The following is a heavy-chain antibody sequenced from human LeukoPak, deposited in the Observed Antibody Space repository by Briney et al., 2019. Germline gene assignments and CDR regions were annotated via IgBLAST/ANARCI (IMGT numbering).Heavy chain of an antibody. Sequence: PGGSLRLSCAASGFTFSSYSMNWVRQAPGKGLEWVSSVSSSSSYIYYADSVKGRFTISRDNAKNSLYLQMNSLRAEDTAVYYCARDDHYDSSGPDYWGQGTLVTVS. CDR1: GFTFSSYS. V-gene: IGHV3-21*01. CDR3: ARDDHYDSSGPDY. J-gene: IGHJ4*02. CDR2: VSSSSSYI. D-gene: IGHD3-22*01.